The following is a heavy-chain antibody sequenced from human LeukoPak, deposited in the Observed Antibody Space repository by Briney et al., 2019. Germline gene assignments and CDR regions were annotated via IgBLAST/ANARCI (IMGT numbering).Heavy chain of an antibody. CDR1: GYIFSNYG. CDR3: ARDFAWGSGGAPIDDNWLDP. D-gene: IGHD7-27*01. Sequence: GASVKVSCKASGYIFSNYGITWVRQAPGHGLGWMGWISGHSGNTNYAQKFQDRATMTTDTSTSTAYMELRSLRFDDTAVYYCARDFAWGSGGAPIDDNWLDPWGQGILVTVSS. V-gene: IGHV1-18*01. J-gene: IGHJ5*02. CDR2: ISGHSGNT.